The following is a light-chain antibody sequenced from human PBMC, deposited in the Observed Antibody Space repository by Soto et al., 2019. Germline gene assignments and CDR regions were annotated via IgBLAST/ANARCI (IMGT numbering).Light chain of an antibody. CDR1: QSLLYSNGYNY. Sequence: DIVMTQSPIFLPVTPGEPASISCRSSQSLLYSNGYNYVDWYLQRPGQSPQLLLYLGSDRASGVTDSFSGTGSGTDFTLRISRVEANDVRVYYCMQAHPRTPYTFGPGIKVDFQ. V-gene: IGKV2-28*01. CDR2: LGS. J-gene: IGKJ3*01. CDR3: MQAHPRTPYT.